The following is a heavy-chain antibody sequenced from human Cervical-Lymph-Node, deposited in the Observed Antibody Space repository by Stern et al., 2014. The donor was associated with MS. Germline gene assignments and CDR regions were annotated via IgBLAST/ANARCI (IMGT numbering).Heavy chain of an antibody. CDR1: GFSFSDFY. CDR3: SRDSSGDY. V-gene: IGHV3-72*01. Sequence: EVQLVESGGGLVQPGGSLRLSCAASGFSFSDFYMDWVRQAPGKGLEWVGRSRNQAKSYTPDYAASVQGRFTISRYDSKNSLYLQMNSLKTEDTAVYYCSRDSSGDYWGPGTLVTVSS. CDR2: SRNQAKSYTP. J-gene: IGHJ4*02.